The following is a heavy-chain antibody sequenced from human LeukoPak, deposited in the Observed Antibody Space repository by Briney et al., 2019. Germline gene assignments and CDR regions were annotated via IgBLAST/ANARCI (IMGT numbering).Heavy chain of an antibody. CDR3: AKHLVKNFYDNSGYLGAFDI. D-gene: IGHD3-22*01. CDR1: GSTFNTYA. V-gene: IGHV3-23*01. J-gene: IGHJ3*02. CDR2: ISTSGGST. Sequence: GGSLRLSCGASGSTFNTYAMSWVRQAPGTGPEWVSSISTSGGSTYYADFVKGRFTISRDNSKNTLYLQMSTLRGEDTAVYYCAKHLVKNFYDNSGYLGAFDIWGRGTMVTVSP.